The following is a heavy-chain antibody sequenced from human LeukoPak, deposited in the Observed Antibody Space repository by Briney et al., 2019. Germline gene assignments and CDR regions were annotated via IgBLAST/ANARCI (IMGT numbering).Heavy chain of an antibody. D-gene: IGHD7-27*01. CDR1: RFTFSTYT. J-gene: IGHJ4*02. Sequence: QAGGSLRLSCAASRFTFSTYTMNWVRQAPGKGLEWVSYISSPSTNIYYVDSVKGRFTISRDNAKNSLYLQMNNLRDEDTAVYYCARESYWGSAGKGFDCWGQGTLVTVSS. CDR2: ISSPSTNI. CDR3: ARESYWGSAGKGFDC. V-gene: IGHV3-48*02.